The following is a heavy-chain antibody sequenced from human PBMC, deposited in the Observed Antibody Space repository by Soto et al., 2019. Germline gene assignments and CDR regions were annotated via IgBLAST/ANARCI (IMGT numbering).Heavy chain of an antibody. V-gene: IGHV3-33*01. CDR2: IWYDGSNK. J-gene: IGHJ4*02. CDR1: GFTFSSYG. D-gene: IGHD6-13*01. CDR3: ARGRRAAGTAIDY. Sequence: QVQLVESGGGVVQPGRSLRLSCAASGFTFSSYGMHWVRQAPGKGLEWVAVIWYDGSNKYYADSVKGRFTISRDNSKNTLYLQINSLRAEDTAVYYCARGRRAAGTAIDYWGQGTLVTVSS.